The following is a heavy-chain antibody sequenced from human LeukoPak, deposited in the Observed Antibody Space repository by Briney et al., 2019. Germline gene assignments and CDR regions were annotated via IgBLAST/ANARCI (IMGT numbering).Heavy chain of an antibody. V-gene: IGHV3-33*01. J-gene: IGHJ4*02. CDR1: GFSFSNYG. CDR2: IWYDGSNK. Sequence: PGRSLRLSCAASGFSFSNYGMHWVRQAPGKGLEWVAVIWYDGSNKYYADSVKGRFTISRDNSKNTLYLQMNSLRAEDTAVYYCARDSRSYGEIDYWGQGTLVTVSS. D-gene: IGHD1-26*01. CDR3: ARDSRSYGEIDY.